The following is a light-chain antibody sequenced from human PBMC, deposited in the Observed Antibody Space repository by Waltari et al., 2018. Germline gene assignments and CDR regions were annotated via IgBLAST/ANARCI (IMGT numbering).Light chain of an antibody. Sequence: IVLTQSPGTLSLSPGERATLSCRASQNIFRTLAWYQKKPGQAPRLLIYGAYSRATGIPDRFSGSGSGTDFSLTISGLDPEDFSVYYFQHYVRLPVTFGQGTKVEMK. CDR1: QNIFRT. CDR3: QHYVRLPVT. V-gene: IGKV3-20*01. CDR2: GAY. J-gene: IGKJ1*01.